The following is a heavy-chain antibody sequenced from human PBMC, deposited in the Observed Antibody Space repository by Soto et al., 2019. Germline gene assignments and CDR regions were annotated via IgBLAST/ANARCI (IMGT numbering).Heavy chain of an antibody. V-gene: IGHV1-46*01. CDR1: GYTFTSYY. CDR2: INPRDGST. Sequence: ASVKVSCKASGYTFTSYYMHWVRQAPGQGLEWMGIINPRDGSTTYAQKFQGRVTTTRDTSTSTVYMELSSLRSEDTAVYYCARNIAAAGNFDYWGLGTLVTVS. D-gene: IGHD6-13*01. CDR3: ARNIAAAGNFDY. J-gene: IGHJ4*02.